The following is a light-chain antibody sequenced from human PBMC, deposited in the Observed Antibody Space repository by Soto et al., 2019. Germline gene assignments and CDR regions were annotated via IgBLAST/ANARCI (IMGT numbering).Light chain of an antibody. V-gene: IGKV3-20*01. Sequence: EIVLTQSPGTLSLSAGERATLSCRASQSVSSSYLACYQQKPGQAPRLLIYAASSRATGIPARFSGSESGTDYTVTISRLELEDFAVYYCHQYCSSPYITFGPGTKVDIK. CDR3: HQYCSSPYIT. CDR2: AAS. CDR1: QSVSSSY. J-gene: IGKJ3*01.